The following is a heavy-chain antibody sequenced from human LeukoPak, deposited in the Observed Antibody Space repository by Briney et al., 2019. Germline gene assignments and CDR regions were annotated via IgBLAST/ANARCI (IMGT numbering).Heavy chain of an antibody. Sequence: PGGSLRLSCAASGFTFSSYAMHWVRQAPGKGLEYVSAISSNGGSTYYANSVKGRFTISRDNSKNTLYLQMGSLRAEDMAVYYCARGSSGYQSYWGQGTLVTVSS. D-gene: IGHD3-22*01. CDR1: GFTFSSYA. CDR2: ISSNGGST. J-gene: IGHJ4*02. CDR3: ARGSSGYQSY. V-gene: IGHV3-64*01.